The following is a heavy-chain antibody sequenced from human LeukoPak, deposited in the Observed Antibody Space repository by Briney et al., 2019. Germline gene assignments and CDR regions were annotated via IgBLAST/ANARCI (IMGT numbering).Heavy chain of an antibody. CDR2: TNHSGST. Sequence: SETLSLTCAVYGGSFSGYYWSWIRQPPGKGLEWIGETNHSGSTNYNPSLKSRVTISVDTSKNQFSLKLSSVTAADTAVYYCARPRYCSGGSCYRVLDYWGQGTLVTVSS. V-gene: IGHV4-34*01. D-gene: IGHD2-15*01. J-gene: IGHJ4*02. CDR1: GGSFSGYY. CDR3: ARPRYCSGGSCYRVLDY.